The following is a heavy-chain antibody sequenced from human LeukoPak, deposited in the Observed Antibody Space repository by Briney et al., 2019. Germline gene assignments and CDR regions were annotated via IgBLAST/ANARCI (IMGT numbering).Heavy chain of an antibody. V-gene: IGHV3-23*01. J-gene: IGHJ5*02. CDR1: GFTFSSYA. CDR3: AKEGADYGDYSNWFDP. D-gene: IGHD4-17*01. Sequence: LPGGSLRLSCAASGFTFSSYAMSWVRQSPGKGLEWVSAISGSGGSTYYADSVKGRFTISRDNSKNTLYLQMNSLRAEDTAVYYCAKEGADYGDYSNWFDPWGQGTLVTVSS. CDR2: ISGSGGST.